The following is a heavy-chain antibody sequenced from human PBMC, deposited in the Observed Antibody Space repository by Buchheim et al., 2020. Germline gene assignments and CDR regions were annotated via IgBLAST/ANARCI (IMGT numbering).Heavy chain of an antibody. D-gene: IGHD2-15*01. CDR2: IYHTGNT. J-gene: IGHJ5*02. CDR1: GGSISSGDYY. V-gene: IGHV4-30-4*08. Sequence: QVQLQESGPGLVKPSQTLSLTCSVSGGSISSGDYYWNWIRQPPGKGLEWIGYIYHTGNTNYNPSLQSRVSISIDKSNHQLSLKLSSVTAADTAVYYCARARYYSYGWGWFDPCDQGTL. CDR3: ARARYYSYGWGWFDP.